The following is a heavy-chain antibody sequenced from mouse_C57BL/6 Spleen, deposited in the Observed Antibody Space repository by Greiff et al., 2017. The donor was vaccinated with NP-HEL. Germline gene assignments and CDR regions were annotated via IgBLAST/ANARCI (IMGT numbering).Heavy chain of an antibody. CDR1: GFSLTSYG. V-gene: IGHV2-5*01. CDR2: IWRGGST. Sequence: VQLVESGPGLVQPSQSLSIPCTVSGFSLTSYGVHWVRQSPGKGLEWLGVIWRGGSTDYNAAFMSRLSITKDNSKSQVFFKMNSLQADDTAIYYCAKKDDYGPYYAMDYWGQGTSVTVSS. J-gene: IGHJ4*01. CDR3: AKKDDYGPYYAMDY. D-gene: IGHD2-4*01.